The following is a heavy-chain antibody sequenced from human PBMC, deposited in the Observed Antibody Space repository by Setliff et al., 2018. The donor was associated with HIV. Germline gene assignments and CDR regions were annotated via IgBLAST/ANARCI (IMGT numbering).Heavy chain of an antibody. Sequence: GESLKISCKGSGYSFTSYWIAWVRQKPGKGLEWMGIIYSGDSETRYSPAFRGHVTVSVDKSINTAYLHWNSLKASDTAIYYCARTTSSKWEKWYFDVWGRGTLVTVSS. CDR1: GYSFTSYW. V-gene: IGHV5-51*01. D-gene: IGHD4-4*01. CDR3: ARTTSSKWEKWYFDV. J-gene: IGHJ2*01. CDR2: IYSGDSET.